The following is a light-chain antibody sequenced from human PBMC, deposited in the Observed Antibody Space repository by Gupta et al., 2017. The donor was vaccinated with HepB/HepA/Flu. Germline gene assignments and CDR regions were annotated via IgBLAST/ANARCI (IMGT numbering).Light chain of an antibody. V-gene: IGKV1-5*03. CDR3: QNYNSYSET. J-gene: IGKJ1*01. CDR1: QNINNW. CDR2: QAS. Sequence: DIQMTHSPSTLSASVGDRVTITCRASQNINNWLAWYQQKPGKAPKVLIYQASSLASGVPSRFSGGGSGTEFTLTISSLQPDDFATYYCQNYNSYSETFSQGTKVEIK.